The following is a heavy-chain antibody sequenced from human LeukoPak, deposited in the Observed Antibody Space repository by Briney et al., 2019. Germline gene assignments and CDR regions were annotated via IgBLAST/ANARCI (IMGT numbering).Heavy chain of an antibody. CDR2: IYPGDSDT. V-gene: IGHV5-51*01. CDR3: ARRPEDGSGWSSNWFDP. Sequence: GESLKISCKGSGYSFISYWIGWVRQMPGKGLEWMGIIYPGDSDTRYSPSFQGQVTISADKSISTAYLQWSSLKASDSAMYYCARRPEDGSGWSSNWFDPWGQGTLVTVSS. J-gene: IGHJ5*02. D-gene: IGHD6-19*01. CDR1: GYSFISYW.